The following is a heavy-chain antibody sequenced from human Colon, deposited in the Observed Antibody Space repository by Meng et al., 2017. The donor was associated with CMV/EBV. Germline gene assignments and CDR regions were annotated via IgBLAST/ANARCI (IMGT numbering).Heavy chain of an antibody. CDR1: GFNVATNY. D-gene: IGHD2-2*02. CDR3: AREPGHCSSTSCYTEGYYFDT. J-gene: IGHJ4*02. V-gene: IGHV3-66*03. Sequence: GESLKISCAASGFNVATNYINWVRQAPGKGLEWVSVITGSGKTHYADSVKGRFTTSRDTSRNTVNLEMNNLRGEDAAVYYCAREPGHCSSTSCYTEGYYFDTWGQGTMVTVSS. CDR2: ITGSGKT.